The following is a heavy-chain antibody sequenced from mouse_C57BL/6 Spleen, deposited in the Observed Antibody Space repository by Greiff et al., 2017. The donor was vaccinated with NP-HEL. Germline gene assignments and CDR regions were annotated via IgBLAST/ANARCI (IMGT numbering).Heavy chain of an antibody. Sequence: QVQLQQPGAELVMPGASVKLSCKASGYTFTSYWMHWVKQRPGQGLEWIGEIDPSDSYTNYNQKFKGKSTLTVDKSSSTAYMQLSSLTSEDSAVYYCARRGSSSFAYWGQGTLVTVSA. V-gene: IGHV1-69*01. CDR2: IDPSDSYT. D-gene: IGHD1-1*01. J-gene: IGHJ3*01. CDR3: ARRGSSSFAY. CDR1: GYTFTSYW.